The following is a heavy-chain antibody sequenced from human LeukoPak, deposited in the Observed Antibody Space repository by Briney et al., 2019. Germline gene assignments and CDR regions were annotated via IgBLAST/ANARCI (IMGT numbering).Heavy chain of an antibody. J-gene: IGHJ4*02. CDR3: ARGNNYYDSSGNLDY. Sequence: SETLSLTCAVYGGSFSGYYWSWIRQPPGKGLEWIGYIYYSGSTNYNPSLKNRVTISVDTSKNQFSLKLSSVTAADTAVYYCARGNNYYDSSGNLDYWGQGTLVTVSS. D-gene: IGHD3-22*01. V-gene: IGHV4-59*01. CDR2: IYYSGST. CDR1: GGSFSGYY.